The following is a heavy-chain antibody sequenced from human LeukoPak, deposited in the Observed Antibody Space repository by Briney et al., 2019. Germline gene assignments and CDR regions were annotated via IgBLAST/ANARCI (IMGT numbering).Heavy chain of an antibody. Sequence: GASVKVSCKASGYTFTSYVINWVRQATGQGLEWMGWRNPNSGNTGYAQKFQGRVTMTSNTSISTAYMELSSLRSVDTAVYYGARGGALYDFWSGYYYYYGMDVWGQGTTVTVSS. CDR1: GYTFTSYV. D-gene: IGHD3-3*01. CDR3: ARGGALYDFWSGYYYYYGMDV. V-gene: IGHV1-8*01. J-gene: IGHJ6*02. CDR2: RNPNSGNT.